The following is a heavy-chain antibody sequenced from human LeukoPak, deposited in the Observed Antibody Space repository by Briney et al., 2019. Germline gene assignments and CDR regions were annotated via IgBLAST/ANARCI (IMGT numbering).Heavy chain of an antibody. D-gene: IGHD4-23*01. CDR3: ARRGDGGRSFDY. V-gene: IGHV3-23*01. J-gene: IGHJ4*02. Sequence: GGSLRLSCAASGFTFSSYAMNWVRQAPGKGLEWVSTISGSGVSTYYADSVKGRFTISRDNSKNTLYLQVNSLRAEDTAVYYCARRGDGGRSFDYWGQGTLVTVSS. CDR1: GFTFSSYA. CDR2: ISGSGVST.